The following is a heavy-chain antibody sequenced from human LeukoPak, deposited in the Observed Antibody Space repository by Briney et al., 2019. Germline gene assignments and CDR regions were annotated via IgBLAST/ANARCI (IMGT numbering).Heavy chain of an antibody. CDR3: ARRFEYYDFWSGYYRWYFDL. D-gene: IGHD3-3*01. CDR1: GGSISSYY. V-gene: IGHV4-59*01. CDR2: IYNGGST. Sequence: KPSETLSLTCTVSGGSISSYYWSWIRQPPGKGLEWFGFIYNGGSTNYNPSLKSRVTISVDTSKNQFSLKLSSVTAADTAVYYCARRFEYYDFWSGYYRWYFDLWGRGTLVTVSS. J-gene: IGHJ2*01.